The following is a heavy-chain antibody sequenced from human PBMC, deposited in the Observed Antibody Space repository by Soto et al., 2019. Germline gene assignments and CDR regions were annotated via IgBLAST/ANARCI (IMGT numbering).Heavy chain of an antibody. J-gene: IGHJ4*02. CDR2: INSDGSST. CDR1: GLTFSSYW. V-gene: IGHV3-74*01. Sequence: EVQLVESGGGLVQPGGSLRLSCAASGLTFSSYWMHWVRQAPGKGLVWVSRINSDGSSTNYADSVKGRFTISRDNAKNTLYLQMNSLGAEDMAVCDWALSYTVTTDYWGQGTLFTVSS. CDR3: ALSYTVTTDY. D-gene: IGHD3-16*01.